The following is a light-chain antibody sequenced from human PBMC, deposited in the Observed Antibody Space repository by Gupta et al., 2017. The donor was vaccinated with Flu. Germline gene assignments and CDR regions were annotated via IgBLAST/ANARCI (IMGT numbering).Light chain of an antibody. Sequence: NFMLTQPPSVSGSPGKTVTISCTRSSGSIATNYVLWYQHRPGSSPTTVIYEDNQRLSGVPGRFSGSIDSSSNSASLTISGLKTEDEADYYCQSYDRINADVIFGGGTKLTVL. CDR3: QSYDRINADVI. J-gene: IGLJ2*01. CDR1: SGSIATNY. V-gene: IGLV6-57*01. CDR2: EDN.